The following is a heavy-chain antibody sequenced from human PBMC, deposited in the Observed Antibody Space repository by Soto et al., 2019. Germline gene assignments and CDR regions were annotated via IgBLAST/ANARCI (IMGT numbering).Heavy chain of an antibody. V-gene: IGHV3-30-3*01. CDR1: GFTLSSHA. J-gene: IGHJ4*02. D-gene: IGHD2-2*01. Sequence: PGGSLRLSCTASGFTLSSHAMHWVRQAPGKGLEWVAITSCDGSNKYHADSVKGRFTISRDNSKNTLSLQMNSLRAEDTAVYYCAREMGYCISTSCPFHYLGQGT. CDR3: AREMGYCISTSCPFHY. CDR2: TSCDGSNK.